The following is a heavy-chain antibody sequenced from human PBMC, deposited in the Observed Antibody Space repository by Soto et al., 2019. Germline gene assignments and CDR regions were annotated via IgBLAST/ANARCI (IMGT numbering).Heavy chain of an antibody. Sequence: QVQLVQSGGEVKKPVASVKVSCKASGYSFTGYGINWVRQAPGQGLEWLGRITTYNGDTNYAQNFQGRLTMTTDTSTGTTYMELRSLRSDDTAVYYCARGRGYSLIPVVDDAVDVWGQGTLVTVSS. CDR3: ARGRGYSLIPVVDDAVDV. J-gene: IGHJ3*01. CDR1: GYSFTGYG. D-gene: IGHD5-12*01. V-gene: IGHV1-18*04. CDR2: ITTYNGDT.